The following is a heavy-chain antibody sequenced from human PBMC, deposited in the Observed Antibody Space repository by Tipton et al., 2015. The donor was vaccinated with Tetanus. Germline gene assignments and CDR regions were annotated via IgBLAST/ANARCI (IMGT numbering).Heavy chain of an antibody. J-gene: IGHJ6*02. CDR3: ARENGGYDYYYYYGMDV. D-gene: IGHD5-12*01. V-gene: IGHV3-21*01. CDR1: GFTFSSYF. Sequence: SLRLSCAASGFTFSSYFMNWVRQAPGKGLEWVSSISSSSSYIYYADSVKGRFTISRDNAKNSLYLQMNSLRAEDTAVYYCARENGGYDYYYYYGMDVWGQGTTVTVSS. CDR2: ISSSSSYI.